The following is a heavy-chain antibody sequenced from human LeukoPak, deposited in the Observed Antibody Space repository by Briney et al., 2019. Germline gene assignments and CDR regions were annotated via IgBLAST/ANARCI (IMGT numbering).Heavy chain of an antibody. CDR3: ARTRITMVRGVYNWFDP. CDR2: INPNSGGT. D-gene: IGHD3-10*01. Sequence: ASVKVSCKASGYTFTGYYMHWVRQAPGQGLEWMGWINPNSGGTNYAQKFQGRVTMTRDTSISTAYMELSRLRSDDTAVYYCARTRITMVRGVYNWFDPWGQGTPVTVSS. J-gene: IGHJ5*02. V-gene: IGHV1-2*02. CDR1: GYTFTGYY.